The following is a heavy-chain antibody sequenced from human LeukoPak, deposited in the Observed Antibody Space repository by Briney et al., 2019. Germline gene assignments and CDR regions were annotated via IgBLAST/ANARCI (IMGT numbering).Heavy chain of an antibody. CDR1: GGSISSSSYY. CDR3: ARDTRGMVAPNYFDY. J-gene: IGHJ4*02. Sequence: PSETLSLTCTVSGGSISSSSYYWGWIRQPPGKGLEWIVSIYYSGSTYYNPSLKSRVTISVDTSKNQFSLKLSSVTAADTAVYYCARDTRGMVAPNYFDYWGQGTLVTVSS. V-gene: IGHV4-39*02. D-gene: IGHD1-26*01. CDR2: IYYSGST.